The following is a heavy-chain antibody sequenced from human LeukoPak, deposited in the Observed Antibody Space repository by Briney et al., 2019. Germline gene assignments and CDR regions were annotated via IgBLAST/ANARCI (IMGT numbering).Heavy chain of an antibody. Sequence: SVKVSCKASGGTFSSYAISWVRQAPGQGLEWMGGIIPIFGTANYAQKFQGRVAITADESTSTAYMELSSLRSEDTAVYYCARGPGPADPRDYWGQGTLVTVSS. J-gene: IGHJ4*02. CDR3: ARGPGPADPRDY. CDR1: GGTFSSYA. CDR2: IIPIFGTA. V-gene: IGHV1-69*01.